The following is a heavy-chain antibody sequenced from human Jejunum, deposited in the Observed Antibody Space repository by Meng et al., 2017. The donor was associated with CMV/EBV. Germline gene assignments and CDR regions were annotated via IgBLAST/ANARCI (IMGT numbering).Heavy chain of an antibody. V-gene: IGHV3-7*01. CDR3: ARGTTGTPGTDY. J-gene: IGHJ4*02. CDR2: LNQDGSGE. Sequence: SGFTFRNYWMHWVRQSPRRGLEWVANLNQDGSGEYYMDSVKGRFTISRDNAKDSLYLQMNSLRVEDTAVYYCARGTTGTPGTDYWGQGTLVTVSS. D-gene: IGHD6-13*01. CDR1: GFTFRNYW.